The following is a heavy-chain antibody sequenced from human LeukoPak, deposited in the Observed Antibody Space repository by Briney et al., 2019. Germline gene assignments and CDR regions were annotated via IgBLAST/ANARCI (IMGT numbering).Heavy chain of an antibody. V-gene: IGHV4-39*07. CDR2: IYYSGST. J-gene: IGHJ4*02. CDR1: GGSISSSSYY. CDR3: ARESGHSSTEDY. D-gene: IGHD6-13*01. Sequence: SETLSLTCTVSGGSISSSSYYWGWIRQPPGKGLEWIGSIYYSGSTYYNPSLKSRVTISVDTSKNQFSLKLSSVTAADTAVYYCARESGHSSTEDYWGQGTLVTVSS.